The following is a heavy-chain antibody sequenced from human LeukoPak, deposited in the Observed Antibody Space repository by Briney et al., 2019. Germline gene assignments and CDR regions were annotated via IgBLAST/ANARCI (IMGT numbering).Heavy chain of an antibody. J-gene: IGHJ4*02. Sequence: SQTLSLTCTVSGGSISSSSYYWGWIRQPPGKGLEWIGSIYYSGSTYYNPSLKSRVTISVDTSKNQFSLKLSSVTAADTAVYYCARHGSDFWSGYYMPFDYWGQGTLVTVSS. CDR2: IYYSGST. V-gene: IGHV4-39*01. D-gene: IGHD3-3*01. CDR1: GGSISSSSYY. CDR3: ARHGSDFWSGYYMPFDY.